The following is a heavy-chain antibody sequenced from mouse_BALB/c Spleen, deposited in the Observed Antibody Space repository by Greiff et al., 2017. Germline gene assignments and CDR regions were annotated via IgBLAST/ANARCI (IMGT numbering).Heavy chain of an antibody. J-gene: IGHJ2*01. CDR2: IAPGSGST. D-gene: IGHD2-4*01. V-gene: IGHV1S41*01. CDR1: GYTFTSYW. Sequence: DLVKPGASVKLSCKASGYTFTSYWINWIKQRPGQGLEWIGRIAPGSGSTYYNEMFKGKATLTVDTSSSTAYIQLSSLSSEDSAVYFCAREPTMITEGTWFDYWGQGTTLTVSS. CDR3: AREPTMITEGTWFDY.